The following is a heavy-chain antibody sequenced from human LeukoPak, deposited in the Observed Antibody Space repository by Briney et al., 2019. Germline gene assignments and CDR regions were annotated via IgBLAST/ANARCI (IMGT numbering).Heavy chain of an antibody. CDR2: IYYSGST. D-gene: IGHD2-15*01. J-gene: IGHJ4*02. CDR1: GGSISSYY. Sequence: KTSETLSLTCTVSGGSISSYYWSWIRQPPGKGLEWIGHIYYSGSTNYNPSLKSRVTISVDTSKNQFSLKLSSVTAADTAVYYCARRYCSGGSCYFDYWGQGTLVTVSS. V-gene: IGHV4-59*08. CDR3: ARRYCSGGSCYFDY.